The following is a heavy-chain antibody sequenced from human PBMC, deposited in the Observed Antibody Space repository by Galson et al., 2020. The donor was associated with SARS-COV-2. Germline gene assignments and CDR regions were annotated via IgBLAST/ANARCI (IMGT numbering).Heavy chain of an antibody. D-gene: IGHD3-10*01. J-gene: IGHJ6*02. CDR1: GFTFSSYA. V-gene: IGHV3-30*04. CDR2: ISYDGSNK. Sequence: GGSLRLSCAASGFTFSSYAMHWVRHAPGKGLEWVAVISYDGSNKYYADSVKGRFTISRDNSKNTLYLQMNSLRAEDTAVYYCASVLLWYYGIDVWGQGTTVTVSS. CDR3: ASVLLWYYGIDV.